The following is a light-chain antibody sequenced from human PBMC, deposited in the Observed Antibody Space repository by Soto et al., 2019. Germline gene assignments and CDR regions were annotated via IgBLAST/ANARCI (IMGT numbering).Light chain of an antibody. V-gene: IGLV2-23*01. CDR2: EGN. Sequence: QSALTQPASVSGSPGQSITISCTGTSSDVGSYNLVSWYQQHPGKAPKLMIYEGNKRPSGVSNRFSGSKSANTASLTISGLQTEDEADYYCCSYAGTYTFVFGTGTKVTVL. CDR3: CSYAGTYTFV. CDR1: SSDVGSYNL. J-gene: IGLJ1*01.